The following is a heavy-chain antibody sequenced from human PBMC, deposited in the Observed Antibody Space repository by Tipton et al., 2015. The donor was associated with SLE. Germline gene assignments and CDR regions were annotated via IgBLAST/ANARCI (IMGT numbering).Heavy chain of an antibody. Sequence: TLSLTCTVSGGSISSGSYCWGWIRQPPGKGPEWIGTIYYSGSGHYNPSLKSRVTISVDTSKNQFSLKLSSVTAADTAVYYCARNPTSYCSGGSCYSPWFDPWGQGTLVTVSS. CDR1: GGSISSGSYC. J-gene: IGHJ5*02. V-gene: IGHV4-39*07. CDR2: IYYSGSG. D-gene: IGHD2-15*01. CDR3: ARNPTSYCSGGSCYSPWFDP.